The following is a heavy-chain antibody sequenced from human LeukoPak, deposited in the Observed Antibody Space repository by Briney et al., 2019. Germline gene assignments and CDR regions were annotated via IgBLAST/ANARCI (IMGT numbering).Heavy chain of an antibody. CDR3: ARETSYYYDSSGYYLPPDY. J-gene: IGHJ4*02. V-gene: IGHV4-4*07. D-gene: IGHD3-22*01. CDR2: IYTSGST. CDR1: GGSISSYY. Sequence: NPSETLSLTCTVSGGSISSYYLSWIRQPAGKGLEWIGRIYTSGSTNYNPSLKSRVTMSVDTSKNQFSLKLSSVTAADTAVYYCARETSYYYDSSGYYLPPDYWGQGTLVTVSS.